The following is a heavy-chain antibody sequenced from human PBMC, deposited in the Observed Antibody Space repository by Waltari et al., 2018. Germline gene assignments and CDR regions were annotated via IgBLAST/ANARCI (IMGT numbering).Heavy chain of an antibody. CDR2: INHSGST. J-gene: IGHJ3*02. CDR3: ARGTRLLRFLEWLLRPAFDI. V-gene: IGHV4-34*01. CDR1: GGSFRGYY. Sequence: QVQLQPWGAGLLKPSETLSLPCAVYGGSFRGYYWSWIRQPPGKGLEGIGEINHSGSTNYNPSLKSRVTISVDTSKNQFSLKLSSVTAADTAVYYCARGTRLLRFLEWLLRPAFDIWGQGTMVTVSS. D-gene: IGHD3-3*01.